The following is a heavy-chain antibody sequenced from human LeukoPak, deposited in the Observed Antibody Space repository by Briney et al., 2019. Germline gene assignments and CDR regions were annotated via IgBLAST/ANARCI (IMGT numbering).Heavy chain of an antibody. CDR2: ISRDSGAI. D-gene: IGHD3-10*01. CDR3: ARVWFGESGWFDP. J-gene: IGHJ5*02. CDR1: GFTFTDYS. V-gene: IGHV3-21*05. Sequence: GGSLRLSCAASGFTFTDYSMNWVRQAPGKGLEWVSYISRDSGAIYYADSVKGRFTISRDNAKSSLYLQMNSLRAEDTAVYYCARVWFGESGWFDPWGQGTLVTVSS.